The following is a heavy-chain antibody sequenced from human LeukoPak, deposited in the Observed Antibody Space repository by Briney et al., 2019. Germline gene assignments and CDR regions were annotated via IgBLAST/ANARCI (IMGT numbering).Heavy chain of an antibody. CDR2: IYPGDSDT. J-gene: IGHJ4*02. CDR1: GYSFTSYW. V-gene: IGHV5-51*01. CDR3: ATGRYFDWLLFGY. D-gene: IGHD3-9*01. Sequence: GASLQISCKGSGYSFTSYWIGWVRQLPGKGLEWMGIIYPGDSDTRYSPSFQGQVTISADKSISTAYLQWSSLKASDTAMYYCATGRYFDWLLFGYWGQGTLVTVSS.